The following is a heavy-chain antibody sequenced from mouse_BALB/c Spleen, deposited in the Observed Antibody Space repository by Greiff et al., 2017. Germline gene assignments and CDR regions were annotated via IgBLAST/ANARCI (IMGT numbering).Heavy chain of an antibody. V-gene: IGHV1-15*01. CDR1: GYTFTDYE. CDR2: IDPETGGT. Sequence: QVQLKESGAELVRPGASVTLSCKASGYTFTDYEMHWVKQTPVHGLEWIGAIDPETGGTAYNQKFKGKATLTADKSSSTAYMELRSLTSEDSAVYYCTRARNGNPDYWGQGTTLTVSA. CDR3: TRARNGNPDY. D-gene: IGHD2-1*01. J-gene: IGHJ2*01.